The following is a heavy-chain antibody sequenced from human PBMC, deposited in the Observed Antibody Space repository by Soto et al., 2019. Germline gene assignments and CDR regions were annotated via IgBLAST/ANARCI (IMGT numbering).Heavy chain of an antibody. Sequence: QVQLQESGPGLVKPSQTLSLTCTVSGGSISSGGYYWSWIRQHPGKGLEWIGYIYYTGSTYYNPSLKSRVTIAVDTSKIQFSLQLSSVTAADSAVYYCARESRDFYYYYLDVWGKGTTVTVSS. CDR3: ARESRDFYYYYLDV. J-gene: IGHJ6*03. CDR1: GGSISSGGYY. CDR2: IYYTGST. V-gene: IGHV4-31*03.